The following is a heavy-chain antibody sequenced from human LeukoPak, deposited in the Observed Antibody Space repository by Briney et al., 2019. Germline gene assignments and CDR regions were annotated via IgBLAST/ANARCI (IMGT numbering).Heavy chain of an antibody. Sequence: SETLSLICTVSGGSISRYYWSWIRQPPGKGLEWIGYIYYSGSTNYNPSLKSRVTISVDTSKNQFSLKLSSATAADTAVYYCARRVAGGIYGMDVWGQGTTVTVSS. V-gene: IGHV4-59*08. J-gene: IGHJ6*02. CDR2: IYYSGST. CDR1: GGSISRYY. D-gene: IGHD6-19*01. CDR3: ARRVAGGIYGMDV.